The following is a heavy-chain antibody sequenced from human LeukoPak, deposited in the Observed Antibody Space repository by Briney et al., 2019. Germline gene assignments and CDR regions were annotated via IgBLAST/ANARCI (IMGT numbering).Heavy chain of an antibody. J-gene: IGHJ4*02. D-gene: IGHD5-18*01. CDR2: ISYDGSNE. CDR1: GFPFSTYV. Sequence: GGSLRLSCAASGFPFSTYVMLWVRQAPGKGLEWVAVISYDGSNEYYADSVKGRFTIARDNSRNTLFVQMISLIAEDTAVYYCARDAGYSLDYWGQGTLVTVSS. V-gene: IGHV3-30-3*01. CDR3: ARDAGYSLDY.